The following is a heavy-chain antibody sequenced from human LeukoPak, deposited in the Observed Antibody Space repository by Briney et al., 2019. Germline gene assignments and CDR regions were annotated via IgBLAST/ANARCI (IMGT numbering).Heavy chain of an antibody. Sequence: SETLSLTCTVSGGSISSCQWSWIRKPPGKGLEWIGYMYYSGSTKYNPSLKSRVTISGDTSKNQFSLKLISVTAADAAVYYCAGHDYYGSGSYRWGQGTLVTVSS. J-gene: IGHJ5*02. CDR2: MYYSGST. CDR1: GGSISSCQ. D-gene: IGHD3-10*01. V-gene: IGHV4-59*08. CDR3: AGHDYYGSGSYR.